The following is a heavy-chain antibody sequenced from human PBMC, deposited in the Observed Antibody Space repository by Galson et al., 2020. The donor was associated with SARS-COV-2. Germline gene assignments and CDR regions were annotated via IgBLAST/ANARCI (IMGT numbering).Heavy chain of an antibody. J-gene: IGHJ4*02. CDR1: GFTFSSYG. CDR3: AREGGPDYFDY. CDR2: IWYDGSNK. V-gene: IGHV3-33*01. Sequence: GESLKISCAASGFTFSSYGMHWVRQAPGKGLEWVAVIWYDGSNKYYADSVKDRFTISRDNSKNTLYLQMNSLRAEDTAVYYCAREGGPDYFDYWGQGTLVTVSS. D-gene: IGHD3-16*01.